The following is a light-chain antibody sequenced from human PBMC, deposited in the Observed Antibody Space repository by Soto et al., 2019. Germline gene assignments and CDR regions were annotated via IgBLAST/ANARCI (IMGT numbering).Light chain of an antibody. CDR1: QSIFDRSYDKKY. CDR2: GAS. V-gene: IGKV4-1*01. Sequence: DLVLTQSPDFMAVSLGEWATMNCKSSQSIFDRSYDKKYLAWYQQKPGQAPRHLIYGASTRATGIPARFSGSGSGTEFTLTISSLQPDDFATYYCQQYNSYSPRTFGQGTKVDIK. J-gene: IGKJ1*01. CDR3: QQYNSYSPRT.